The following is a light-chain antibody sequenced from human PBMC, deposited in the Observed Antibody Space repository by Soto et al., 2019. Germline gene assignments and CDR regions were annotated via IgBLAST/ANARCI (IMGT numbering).Light chain of an antibody. V-gene: IGKV3-20*01. J-gene: IGKJ2*01. CDR1: QSVYSRY. CDR3: QHYGGSPPEYT. CDR2: GTS. Sequence: EIVLTQSPGTLSLSPGERATLSCRASQSVYSRYLAWYQQKPGRAPRLLIYGTSTRATGVPDRFSGSASGTDFTLTISRLEPEDFALYYCQHYGGSPPEYTFGQGTELEIK.